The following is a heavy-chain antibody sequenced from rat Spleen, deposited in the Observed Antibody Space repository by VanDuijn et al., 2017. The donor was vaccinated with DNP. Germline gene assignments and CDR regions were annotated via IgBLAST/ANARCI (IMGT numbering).Heavy chain of an antibody. Sequence: EVQLKESGPGLVQPSQTLSLTCTVSGFSLTDYSVHWVRQPPGKGLERMGLMWSGGSTAYNSALKSRLSISRDTSKSQVFLKMNSLQTEDTAIYYCTSYYSGDFHYWGQGVMVTVSS. CDR2: MWSGGST. D-gene: IGHD1-1*01. V-gene: IGHV2S63*01. CDR1: GFSLTDYS. J-gene: IGHJ2*01. CDR3: TSYYSGDFHY.